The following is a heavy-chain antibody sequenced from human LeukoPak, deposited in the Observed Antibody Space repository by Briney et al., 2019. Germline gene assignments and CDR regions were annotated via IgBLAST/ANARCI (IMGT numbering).Heavy chain of an antibody. CDR2: IYYSGST. CDR1: AVSISSSSYY. CDR3: ARIIRGVYCIDY. V-gene: IGHV4-39*01. J-gene: IGHJ4*02. Sequence: SETLSLTCTVSAVSISSSSYYWGWIRQPPGKGLEWIGSIYYSGSTYYNPSLKSRVTISVDTSKNQFSLKMSRVTAADTAVYYCARIIRGVYCIDYWGQGTLVTVSS. D-gene: IGHD3-10*01.